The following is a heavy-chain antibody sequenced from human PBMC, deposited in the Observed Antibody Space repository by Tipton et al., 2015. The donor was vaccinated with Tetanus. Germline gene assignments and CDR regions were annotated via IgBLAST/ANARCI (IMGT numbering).Heavy chain of an antibody. D-gene: IGHD6-13*01. V-gene: IGHV4-39*01. CDR2: IYYSGST. CDR3: ARGFGSNWYYFDY. Sequence: TLSLTCTVSGGSISSSSYYWGWIRQPPGKGLEWIGSIYYSGSTYYNPSLKSRVTISVDTSKNQFSLKLSSVTAADTAVYYCARGFGSNWYYFDYWGQGTLVTVSS. CDR1: GGSISSSSYY. J-gene: IGHJ4*02.